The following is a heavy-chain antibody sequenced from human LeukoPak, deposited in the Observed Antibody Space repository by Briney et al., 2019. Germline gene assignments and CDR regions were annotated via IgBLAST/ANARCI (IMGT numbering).Heavy chain of an antibody. Sequence: SVKVSCKASGGTFSSYAISWVRQAPGQGLEWMGRIIPILGIANYAQKFQGRVTITADKATSTAYMELSSLRSEDTAVYYCARDFGYCSSTSCHCGTGWGQGTLVTVSS. J-gene: IGHJ4*02. CDR1: GGTFSSYA. V-gene: IGHV1-69*04. CDR3: ARDFGYCSSTSCHCGTG. D-gene: IGHD2-2*01. CDR2: IIPILGIA.